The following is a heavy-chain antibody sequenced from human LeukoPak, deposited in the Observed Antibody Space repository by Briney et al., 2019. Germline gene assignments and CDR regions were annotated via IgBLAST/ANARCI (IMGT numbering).Heavy chain of an antibody. CDR3: ARVSSGYEPDY. J-gene: IGHJ4*02. Sequence: SETLSLTCTVPGGSISSYYWSWIRQPPGKGLEWIGYIYYSGSTNYNPSLKSRVTISVDTSKNQFSLKLSSVTAADTAVYYCARVSSGYEPDYWGQGTLVTVSS. V-gene: IGHV4-59*01. D-gene: IGHD5-12*01. CDR1: GGSISSYY. CDR2: IYYSGST.